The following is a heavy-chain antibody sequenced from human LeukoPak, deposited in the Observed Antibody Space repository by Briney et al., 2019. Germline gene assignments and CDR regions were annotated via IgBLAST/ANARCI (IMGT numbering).Heavy chain of an antibody. J-gene: IGHJ3*02. V-gene: IGHV3-64*01. CDR3: ARDRGSYGQDAFDI. CDR1: GFTFSSYA. D-gene: IGHD1-26*01. CDR2: ISSNGGST. Sequence: PGGSLRLSCAASGFTFSSYAMHWVRQAPGKGLEYVSAISSNGGSTYYANSVKGRFTISRDNSKNTLYLQMGSLRAEDMAVYYCARDRGSYGQDAFDIWGQGTMVTVSS.